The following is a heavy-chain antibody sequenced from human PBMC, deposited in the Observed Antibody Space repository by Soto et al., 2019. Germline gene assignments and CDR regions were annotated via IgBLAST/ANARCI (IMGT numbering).Heavy chain of an antibody. CDR1: GYTFTGYY. V-gene: IGHV1-2*04. CDR3: SRYSPIGSTFSGYDAIDS. D-gene: IGHD5-12*01. Sequence: ASVKVSCKASGYTFTGYYMHWVRQAPGQGLEWMGRINPNSSGTNYAQKFQGWVTMTRDTSISTAYMELSRLTSKDTAVYYCSRYSPIGSTFSGYDAIDSWGQGTLVTVSS. CDR2: INPNSSGT. J-gene: IGHJ4*02.